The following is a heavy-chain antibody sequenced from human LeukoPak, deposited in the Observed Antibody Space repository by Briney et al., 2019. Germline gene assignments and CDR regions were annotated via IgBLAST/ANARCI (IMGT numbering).Heavy chain of an antibody. D-gene: IGHD3-9*01. CDR3: ARGMGGYDILTGYQGSFDY. CDR1: GYTVSSYG. Sequence: ASVKLSCTASGYTVSSYGISWVRQAPGHGLEWMGWISAYNGNTNYAQELQGRVTMTTGAATRTAYMELRSLRSDDTAVYDCARGMGGYDILTGYQGSFDYWGQGTLVTVSS. CDR2: ISAYNGNT. V-gene: IGHV1-18*01. J-gene: IGHJ4*02.